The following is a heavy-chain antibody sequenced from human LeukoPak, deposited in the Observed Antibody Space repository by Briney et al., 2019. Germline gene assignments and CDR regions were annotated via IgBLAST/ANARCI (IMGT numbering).Heavy chain of an antibody. Sequence: GGSLRLSCAASRFTFSSYSMNWVRQAPGKGLEWVSSISSSSSYIYYADSVKGRFTISRDNAKNSLYLQMNSLRAEDTAVCYCARSLKGYYYYYMDVWGKGTTVTVSS. J-gene: IGHJ6*03. CDR2: ISSSSSYI. CDR1: RFTFSSYS. V-gene: IGHV3-21*01. CDR3: ARSLKGYYYYYMDV.